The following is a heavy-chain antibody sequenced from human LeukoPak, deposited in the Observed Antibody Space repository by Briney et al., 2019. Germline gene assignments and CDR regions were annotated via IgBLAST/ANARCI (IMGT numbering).Heavy chain of an antibody. Sequence: SETLSLTCTVSGGSISSYYWSWIRQPPGKGLEWIGYICYSGSTNYNPSLKSRVTISVDTSKNQFSLKLSSVTAADTAVYYCALSGWYRSIDYWGQGTLVTVSS. CDR2: ICYSGST. V-gene: IGHV4-59*08. J-gene: IGHJ4*02. CDR3: ALSGWYRSIDY. D-gene: IGHD6-19*01. CDR1: GGSISSYY.